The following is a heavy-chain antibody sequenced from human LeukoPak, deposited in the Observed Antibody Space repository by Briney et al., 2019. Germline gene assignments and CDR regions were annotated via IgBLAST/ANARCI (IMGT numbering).Heavy chain of an antibody. Sequence: GGSLRLSCAASGFTFSSYAMSWVRQAPGKGLEWVSAISGSGDSTYYADSVKGRFTISRDNSKNTLYLQMSSLRAEDTAVYYCAKSPGGATYFDYWGQGTLVTVSS. D-gene: IGHD1-26*01. CDR1: GFTFSSYA. CDR2: ISGSGDST. J-gene: IGHJ4*02. CDR3: AKSPGGATYFDY. V-gene: IGHV3-23*01.